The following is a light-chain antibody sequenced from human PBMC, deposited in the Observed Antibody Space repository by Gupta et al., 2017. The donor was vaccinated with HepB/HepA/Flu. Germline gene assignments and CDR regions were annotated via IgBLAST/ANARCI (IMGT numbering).Light chain of an antibody. CDR1: SLRSYY. CDR3: NSQASHRNSGV. Sequence: SSELTQDPAVSVALGQTVRITCQGDSLRSYYSSWYQQKPATAPVLVIDGKNNRPSGIPDRFACASSGNNASSDLTVAQSKEEADDDCNSQASHRNSGVFGGGTKLTVL. J-gene: IGLJ2*01. CDR2: GKN. V-gene: IGLV3-19*01.